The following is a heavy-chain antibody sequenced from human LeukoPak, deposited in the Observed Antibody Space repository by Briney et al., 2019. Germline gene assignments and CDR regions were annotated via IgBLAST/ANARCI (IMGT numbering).Heavy chain of an antibody. D-gene: IGHD4-23*01. V-gene: IGHV1-2*02. CDR1: GYTFIDYY. CDR3: ARGEPVVTRLRITGLDY. Sequence: ASEKVSCKASGYTFIDYYMHWVRQAPGQGLEWMGWINPKSGGTIYAQKFQGRVTMTTDTSTSTAYMELRSLRSDDTAVYYCARGEPVVTRLRITGLDYWGQGTLVTVSS. CDR2: INPKSGGT. J-gene: IGHJ4*02.